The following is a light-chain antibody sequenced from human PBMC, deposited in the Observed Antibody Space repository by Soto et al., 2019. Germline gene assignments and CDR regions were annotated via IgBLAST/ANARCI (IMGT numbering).Light chain of an antibody. V-gene: IGKV1D-12*01. J-gene: IGKJ4*01. CDR1: QDISSW. CDR2: EAS. CDR3: QQANSFPLT. Sequence: DIQMTQSPSSLSASVGDRITITCRASQDISSWLAWYQQKPGRAPNLLIYEASTLQTGVPSRFSGSGSGTDFTLTISNLQPEDFATYYCQQANSFPLTFGGGTKVEI.